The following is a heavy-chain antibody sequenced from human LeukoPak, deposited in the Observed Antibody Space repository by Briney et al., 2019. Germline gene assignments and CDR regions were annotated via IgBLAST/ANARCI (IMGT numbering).Heavy chain of an antibody. CDR1: GFTFSSYS. J-gene: IGHJ3*02. V-gene: IGHV3-21*01. D-gene: IGHD6-6*01. CDR2: ISSSSSYI. Sequence: GGSLRLSCAASGFTFSSYSMNWVRQAPGKGLEWVSSISSSSSYIYYADSVKGRFTISRDNAKNLLYLQMNSLRAEDTAVCYCARDVSAGEYSSLGDAFDIWGQGTMVTVSS. CDR3: ARDVSAGEYSSLGDAFDI.